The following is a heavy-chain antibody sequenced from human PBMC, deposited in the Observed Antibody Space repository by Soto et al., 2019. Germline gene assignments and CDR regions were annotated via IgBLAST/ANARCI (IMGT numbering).Heavy chain of an antibody. CDR1: GGSFSSGGYY. J-gene: IGHJ4*02. Sequence: QLQLQESGPGLVKPSQTLSLACPVSGGSFSSGGYYWSWIRQLPGKGLEWIGYIYYSGSTYYNPSLKRRFTISLDTSKNQFTLKLSSVTAADTAVYYCAIATSFSGHHGYWGQGTLVTVSS. D-gene: IGHD2-8*02. CDR3: AIATSFSGHHGY. V-gene: IGHV4-31*03. CDR2: IYYSGST.